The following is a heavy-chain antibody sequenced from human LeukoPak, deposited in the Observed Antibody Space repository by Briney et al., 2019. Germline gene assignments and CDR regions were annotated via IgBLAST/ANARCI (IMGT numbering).Heavy chain of an antibody. CDR2: ISYDGSNK. CDR3: AKDQRGDYGY. CDR1: GFTFSTYA. J-gene: IGHJ4*02. V-gene: IGHV3-30*04. D-gene: IGHD4-17*01. Sequence: PGGSLRLSCAASGFTFSTYAMYWVRQAPGKGLEWMAVISYDGSNKYYADSVKGRFTISRDNSKNTLYLQMNSLRAEDTAVYYCAKDQRGDYGYWGQGTLVTVSS.